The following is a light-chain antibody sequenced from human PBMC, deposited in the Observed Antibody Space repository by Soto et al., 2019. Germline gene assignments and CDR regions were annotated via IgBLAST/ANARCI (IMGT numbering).Light chain of an antibody. V-gene: IGKV1-5*01. CDR3: QHYNSYSEA. CDR2: NAS. J-gene: IGKJ1*01. Sequence: DIQMTQSPSTLSVSLGDRATLTCRASQTVSSKLAWYQQKPGKAPKLLIYNASTLKSGVPARFSGSGSGTEFTLTISSLQPDDFATYYCQHYNSYSEAFGQGTKVDIK. CDR1: QTVSSK.